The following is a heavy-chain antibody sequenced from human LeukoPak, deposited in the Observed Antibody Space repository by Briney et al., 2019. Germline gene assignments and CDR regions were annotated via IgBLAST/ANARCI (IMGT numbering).Heavy chain of an antibody. V-gene: IGHV3-13*05. CDR1: GFTFSSYD. CDR3: ARLDYYYGMDV. J-gene: IGHJ6*02. CDR2: INTAGDP. Sequence: AGGSLRLSCAASGFTFSSYDMHWVRQATGKGLEWVSGINTAGDPYYPDSVKGRFTISRENARNSLYLQMNSLRAGDTAVYYCARLDYYYGMDVWGQGTTVTVSS.